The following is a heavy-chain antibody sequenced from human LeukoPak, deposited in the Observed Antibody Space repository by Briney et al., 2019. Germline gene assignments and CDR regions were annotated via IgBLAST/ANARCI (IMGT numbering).Heavy chain of an antibody. CDR3: ARVGYGYYFDY. CDR1: GYTFTSNY. CDR2: INPNSGGT. Sequence: EASVKVSCKAFGYTFTSNYMHWVRQAPGQGLEWMGWINPNSGGTNYAQKFQGRVTMTRDTSISTAYMELSRLRSDDTAVYYCARVGYGYYFDYWGQGTLVTVSS. D-gene: IGHD5-18*01. V-gene: IGHV1-2*02. J-gene: IGHJ4*02.